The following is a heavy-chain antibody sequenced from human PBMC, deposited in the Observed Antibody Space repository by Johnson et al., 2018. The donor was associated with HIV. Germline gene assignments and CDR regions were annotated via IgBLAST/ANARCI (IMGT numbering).Heavy chain of an antibody. V-gene: IGHV3-20*04. J-gene: IGHJ3*02. CDR1: GFTFDDYG. D-gene: IGHD3-10*01. Sequence: MQLVESGGGVVRPGGSLRLSCAASGFTFDDYGMSWVRQAPGKGLEWVSGINWNGGSTYYADSVKGRFTISRDNSKNTLYLQMNSLRAEDTAVYYCAREAWGFGERVDAFDIWGQGTMVTVSS. CDR2: INWNGGST. CDR3: AREAWGFGERVDAFDI.